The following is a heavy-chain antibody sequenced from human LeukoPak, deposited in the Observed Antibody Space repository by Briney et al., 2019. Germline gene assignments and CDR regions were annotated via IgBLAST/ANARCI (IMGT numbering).Heavy chain of an antibody. CDR3: ARTGPYYDILPGYYNRGFFDY. CDR2: IYYSGST. V-gene: IGHV4-61*01. D-gene: IGHD3-9*01. CDR1: GYSISSGYY. Sequence: PSETLSLTCTVSGYSISSGYYWGWIRQPPGKGLEWIGYIYYSGSTNYNPSLKSRVTISIDTSKNQFSLNLSSVTAADTAVYYCARTGPYYDILPGYYNRGFFDYWGQGTLVTVSS. J-gene: IGHJ4*02.